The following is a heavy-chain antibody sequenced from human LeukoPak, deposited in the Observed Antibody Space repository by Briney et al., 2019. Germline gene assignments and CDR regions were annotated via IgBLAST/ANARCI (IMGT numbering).Heavy chain of an antibody. CDR3: ASPSGQVVTSSFDY. CDR2: ISSSSYI. D-gene: IGHD2-21*02. J-gene: IGHJ4*02. CDR1: GFTFSSYS. Sequence: GGSLRLSCAASGFTFSSYSMNWVRQAPGKGLEWVSSISSSSYIYYADSVKGRFTISRDNAKNSLYLQMNSLRAEDTAVYYCASPSGQVVTSSFDYWGQGTLVTVSS. V-gene: IGHV3-21*01.